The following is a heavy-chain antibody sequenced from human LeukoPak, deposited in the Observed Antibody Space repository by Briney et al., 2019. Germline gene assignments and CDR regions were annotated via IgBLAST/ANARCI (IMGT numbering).Heavy chain of an antibody. CDR2: IYSSGST. CDR3: TREPSGYFPEY. CDR1: GGSISSGSYY. V-gene: IGHV4-61*02. Sequence: PSETLSLTCTVSGGSISSGSYYWSWIRQPAGKGLEWIGRIYSSGSTNYNPSLKSRVTISVDTSKNQFSLKLSSVTAADTAMYYCTREPSGYFPEYWGQGTLLTVSS. D-gene: IGHD3-22*01. J-gene: IGHJ4*02.